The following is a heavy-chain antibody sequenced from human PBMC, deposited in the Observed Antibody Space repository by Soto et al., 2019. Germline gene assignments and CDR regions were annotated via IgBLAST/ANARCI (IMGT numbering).Heavy chain of an antibody. Sequence: ASVKVSCKASGYTFTSYDINWVRQATGQGLEWMGWMNPNSGNTGYAQKFQGRVTMTRNTSISTAYMELSSLRSEDTAVYYCARRVVVVPAAMLDDFDIWGQGTMVTLSS. CDR1: GYTFTSYD. J-gene: IGHJ3*02. D-gene: IGHD2-2*01. V-gene: IGHV1-8*01. CDR3: ARRVVVVPAAMLDDFDI. CDR2: MNPNSGNT.